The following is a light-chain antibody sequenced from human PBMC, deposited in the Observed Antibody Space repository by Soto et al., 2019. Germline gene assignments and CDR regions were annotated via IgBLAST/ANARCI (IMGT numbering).Light chain of an antibody. V-gene: IGKV1-5*03. CDR1: QSISTW. CDR2: KAS. Sequence: DIPMTQSPSTLSASVGDRVTITCRASQSISTWLAWYQQKPGKAPKLLIYKASSLESGDPSRFSGSGSGTEFTLTISSLQPDDFATYYCQQYNTYPLTFGGGTTVEIK. J-gene: IGKJ4*01. CDR3: QQYNTYPLT.